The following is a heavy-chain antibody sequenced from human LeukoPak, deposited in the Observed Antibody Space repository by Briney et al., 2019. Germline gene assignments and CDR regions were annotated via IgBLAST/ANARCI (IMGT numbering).Heavy chain of an antibody. Sequence: SVKVSCKASGGTFSSYAISWVRQAPGQGLEWMGGIIPKFGTAKYAQKFQGRVTITADESTSTAYMELSSLRSEDTAVYYCARGRCSSTSCYSDYWGQGTLVTVSS. J-gene: IGHJ4*02. V-gene: IGHV1-69*01. CDR3: ARGRCSSTSCYSDY. CDR2: IIPKFGTA. CDR1: GGTFSSYA. D-gene: IGHD2-2*01.